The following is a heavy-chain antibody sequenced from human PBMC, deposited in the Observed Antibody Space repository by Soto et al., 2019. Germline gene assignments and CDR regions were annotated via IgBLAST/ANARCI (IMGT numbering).Heavy chain of an antibody. D-gene: IGHD3-22*01. Sequence: SAMSPCNASGGTFTSYGISWVRQAPAQELEWMGWISDYNGNTNYAQKLQGRVTMTTDTSTSTAYMELRSLRSDDTAVYYCARDGLLLLPDYWGQGTLVTVSS. CDR2: ISDYNGNT. J-gene: IGHJ4*02. CDR1: GGTFTSYG. CDR3: ARDGLLLLPDY. V-gene: IGHV1-18*01.